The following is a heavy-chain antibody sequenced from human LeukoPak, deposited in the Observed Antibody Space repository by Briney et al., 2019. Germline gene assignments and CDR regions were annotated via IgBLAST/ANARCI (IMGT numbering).Heavy chain of an antibody. CDR1: GFTFNRCW. D-gene: IGHD2-21*02. CDR3: TSWGDTTAEYFQR. J-gene: IGHJ1*01. V-gene: IGHV3-7*01. CDR2: INPDGRDT. Sequence: PGGSLRLSCVVSGFTFNRCWMNWVRQAPGKGLEWVAHINPDGRDTYYVDSVKGRFTISRDDAQNSMYLQMNSQRVEDTAVYYCTSWGDTTAEYFQRWGQGTLVTVSS.